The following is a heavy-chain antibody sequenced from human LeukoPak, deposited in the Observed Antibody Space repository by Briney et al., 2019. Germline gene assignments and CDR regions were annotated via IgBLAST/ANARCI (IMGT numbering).Heavy chain of an antibody. D-gene: IGHD2-2*01. J-gene: IGHJ3*02. CDR3: ARDGSTHAFDI. Sequence: GGSLRLSCAASGFKFSDHYIDWVRQAPGKGLEWVSSISSSGSYMYYADSLKGRFTISRDYAKNSLYLHMNSLRAEDTAVYYCARDGSTHAFDIWGQGTMVTVSS. CDR2: ISSSGSYM. V-gene: IGHV3-21*01. CDR1: GFKFSDHY.